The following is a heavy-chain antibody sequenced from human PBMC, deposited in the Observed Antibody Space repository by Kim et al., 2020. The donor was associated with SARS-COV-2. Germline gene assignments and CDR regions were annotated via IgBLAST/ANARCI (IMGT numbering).Heavy chain of an antibody. V-gene: IGHV4-4*02. Sequence: SETLSLTCAVSGGSISSSNWWSWVRQPPGKGLEWIGEIYHSGSTNYNPSLKSRVTISVDKSKNQFSLKLSSVTAADTAVYYCARDRRSSSSDAFDIWGQGTMVTVSS. CDR1: GGSISSSNW. J-gene: IGHJ3*02. CDR2: IYHSGST. D-gene: IGHD6-13*01. CDR3: ARDRRSSSSDAFDI.